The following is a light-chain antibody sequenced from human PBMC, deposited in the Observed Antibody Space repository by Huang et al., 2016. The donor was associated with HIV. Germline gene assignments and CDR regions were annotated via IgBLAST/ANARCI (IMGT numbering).Light chain of an antibody. V-gene: IGKV1-33*01. CDR1: QDIRNY. J-gene: IGKJ2*01. CDR2: DAS. CDR3: QQYDNLYT. Sequence: DIQMTQSPSSLSASVGDRVTITCQASQDIRNYLNWYQQKPGKAPKLLIYDASNLETEVPLRFSGSRAGTNFTFTISSLQSEDIATYYCQQYDNLYTFGQGTKLEI.